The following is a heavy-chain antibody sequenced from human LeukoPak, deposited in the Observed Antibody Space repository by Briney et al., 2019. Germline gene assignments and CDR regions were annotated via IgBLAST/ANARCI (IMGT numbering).Heavy chain of an antibody. CDR3: ARLYCSSTSCYRWDAFDI. J-gene: IGHJ3*02. D-gene: IGHD2-2*01. CDR2: IYHSGST. Sequence: SETLSLTCAVSGYSISSGYYWGWIRQPPGQGLEWIGSIYHSGSTYYNPSLKSRVTISVDTSKNQFSLKLSSVTAADTAVYYCARLYCSSTSCYRWDAFDIWGQGTVVTVSS. V-gene: IGHV4-38-2*01. CDR1: GYSISSGYY.